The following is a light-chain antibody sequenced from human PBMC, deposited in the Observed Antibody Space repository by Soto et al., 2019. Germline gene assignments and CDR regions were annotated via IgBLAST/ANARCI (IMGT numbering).Light chain of an antibody. J-gene: IGLJ1*01. V-gene: IGLV2-8*01. CDR1: NNDIGGYTY. CDR2: EVN. Sequence: QSALTQPPSASGSPGKSVTISCTGTNNDIGGYTYVSWYQQLPGKAPKLMIYEVNKRPSGIPDRFSGSKSGNTASLTVSGLQPEDEAEYFCSSYSRSINYVVATGTKVTVL. CDR3: SSYSRSINYV.